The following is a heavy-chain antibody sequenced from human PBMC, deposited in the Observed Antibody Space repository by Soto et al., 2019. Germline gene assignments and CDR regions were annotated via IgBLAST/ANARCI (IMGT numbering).Heavy chain of an antibody. Sequence: GASVKVPCKASGYTFTRYTMNWVRQAPGQRLEWMGWTNPDNGNTKSSQKFQDRVIITRDTSASTAYMDLSSLRSEDTAVYYCARGIATGQLDPWGQGTLVTVSS. CDR1: GYTFTRYT. CDR2: TNPDNGNT. CDR3: ARGIATGQLDP. J-gene: IGHJ5*02. D-gene: IGHD2-15*01. V-gene: IGHV1-3*01.